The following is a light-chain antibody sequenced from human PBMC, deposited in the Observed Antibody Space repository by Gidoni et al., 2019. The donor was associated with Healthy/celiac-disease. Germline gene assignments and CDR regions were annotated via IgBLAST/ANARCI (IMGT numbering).Light chain of an antibody. V-gene: IGKV4-1*01. CDR2: WAS. CDR3: QQYYSPPLA. J-gene: IGKJ1*01. CDR1: QSVLYSSNNKNY. Sequence: DIVMTQSPDSLAVSLGERATINCKSSQSVLYSSNNKNYLAWYQQKPGQPPKLLIYWASTRESGVPDRFSGSGSGTDFTLTISSLPAEDVAVYSCQQYYSPPLAFGQGTKVELK.